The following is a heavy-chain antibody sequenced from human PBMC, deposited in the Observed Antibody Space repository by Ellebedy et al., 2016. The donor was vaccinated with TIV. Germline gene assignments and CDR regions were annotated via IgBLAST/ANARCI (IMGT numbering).Heavy chain of an antibody. CDR2: ISYNGTT. V-gene: IGHV4-39*02. D-gene: IGHD3-22*01. CDR1: GGSLRSTSYS. Sequence: MPSETLSLTCTVSGGSLRSTSYSWAWIRQPPGKGLEWIGHISYNGTTYYTPSLRSRVTISADTSKNAFSLKVHSVTAADTAVYYCASRRSSGYVVIYSEHWGQGTLATVSS. J-gene: IGHJ4*02. CDR3: ASRRSSGYVVIYSEH.